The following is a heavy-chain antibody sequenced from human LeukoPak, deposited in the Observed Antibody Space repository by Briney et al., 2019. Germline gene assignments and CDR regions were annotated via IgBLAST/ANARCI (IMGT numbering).Heavy chain of an antibody. Sequence: SETLSLTCTVSGGSISSSFWSWIRQPPGKGLEWIGYIYHSGTTNYNPSLKSRLTISVDTSKNQFSLKLTSVTAADTAVYYCASHSWGLFFRVGPLGQGTLSPSPQ. D-gene: IGHD3-10*01. V-gene: IGHV4-59*01. CDR1: GGSISSSF. CDR2: IYHSGTT. J-gene: IGHJ5*02. CDR3: ASHSWGLFFRVGP.